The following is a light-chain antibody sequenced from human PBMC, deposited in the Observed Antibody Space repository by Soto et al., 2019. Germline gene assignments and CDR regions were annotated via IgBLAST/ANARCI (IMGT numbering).Light chain of an antibody. CDR1: SSNVGINS. J-gene: IGLJ2*01. CDR2: NTN. CDR3: AVWDDSLNGPV. Sequence: QAVVTQPPSASGTPGQRVAIACSGSSSNVGINSVTWYQQFPGAAPKVLIYNTNQRPSGVPDRFSGSKSDTSASLAISGLQPEDEADYYCAVWDDSLNGPVFGGGTKLTVL. V-gene: IGLV1-44*01.